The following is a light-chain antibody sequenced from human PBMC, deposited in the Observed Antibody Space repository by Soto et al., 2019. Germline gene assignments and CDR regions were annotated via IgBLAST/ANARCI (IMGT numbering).Light chain of an antibody. CDR2: LGS. CDR3: MQALQTPWT. CDR1: QSLLHSSGYNY. J-gene: IGKJ1*01. V-gene: IGKV2-28*01. Sequence: DIVMTQSPLSLRVTPGEPASISCRSSQSLLHSSGYNYLHWYLQKPGQSPQLLISLGSDRSSGVPDRFSGSGSGTDFTLRISRVEAEDVGVYYCMQALQTPWTFGQGTKVEI.